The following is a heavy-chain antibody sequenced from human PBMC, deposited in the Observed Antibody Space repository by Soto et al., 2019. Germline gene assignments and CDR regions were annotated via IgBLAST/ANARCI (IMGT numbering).Heavy chain of an antibody. V-gene: IGHV1-69*13. CDR3: ARDGDDIDVSDGMDV. CDR1: GGTFSSYA. CDR2: IIPIFGTA. D-gene: IGHD3-9*01. J-gene: IGHJ6*02. Sequence: ASVKVSCKASGGTFSSYAISWVRQAPGQGLEWMGGIIPIFGTANYAQKFQGRVTITADESTSTAYMELSSLRSEDTAVYYCARDGDDIDVSDGMDVWGQGTTVTVSS.